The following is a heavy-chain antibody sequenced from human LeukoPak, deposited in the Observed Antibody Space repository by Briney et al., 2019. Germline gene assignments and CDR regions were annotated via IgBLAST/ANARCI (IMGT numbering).Heavy chain of an antibody. CDR2: INYSGRT. V-gene: IGHV4-34*01. J-gene: IGHJ4*02. CDR3: ARAIGYCSGGSCSLDY. D-gene: IGHD2-15*01. Sequence: SETLSLTCAVYGGSFSGYYWSWIRQPPGKGLEWMGEINYSGRTNYNPSLKTRVTISVDTSKNQLYLMLSSVTGADTAVYYCARAIGYCSGGSCSLDYWGQGTLVTVSS. CDR1: GGSFSGYY.